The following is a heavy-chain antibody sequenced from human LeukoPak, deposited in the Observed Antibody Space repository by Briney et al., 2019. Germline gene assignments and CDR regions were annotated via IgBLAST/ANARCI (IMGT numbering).Heavy chain of an antibody. J-gene: IGHJ4*02. CDR3: TTDLILAAGSYHSDY. Sequence: GSLRLSCAASGFTFSNAWMNWVRQAPGKGLEWVGRIKSKTDGGTTDYAAPVKGRFTISRDDSKNTLYLQMNSLKTEDTAVYYCTTDLILAAGSYHSDYWGQGTLVTVSS. V-gene: IGHV3-15*07. D-gene: IGHD1-26*01. CDR2: IKSKTDGGTT. CDR1: GFTFSNAW.